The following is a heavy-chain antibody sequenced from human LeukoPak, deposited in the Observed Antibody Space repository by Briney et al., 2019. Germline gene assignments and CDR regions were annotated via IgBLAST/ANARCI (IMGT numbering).Heavy chain of an antibody. V-gene: IGHV4-39*07. CDR3: AKDPSISMVIGVTDY. D-gene: IGHD3-22*01. Sequence: SETLSLTCTVSGGSISSSSYYWGWIRQPPGKGLEWIGSIYYSGSTYYNPSLKSRVTISVDTSKNQFSLKLSSVTAADTAVYYCAKDPSISMVIGVTDYWGQGTLVTVSS. J-gene: IGHJ4*02. CDR2: IYYSGST. CDR1: GGSISSSSYY.